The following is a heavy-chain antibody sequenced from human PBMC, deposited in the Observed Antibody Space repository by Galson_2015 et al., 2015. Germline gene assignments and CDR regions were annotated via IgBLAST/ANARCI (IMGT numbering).Heavy chain of an antibody. Sequence: SLRLSCAASGFTFSSYAMHWVRQAPGKGLEWVAVISYDGSNKYYADSVKGRFTISRDNSKNTLYLQMNSLRAEDTAVYYCARAYCGGHCFSRYFQYSGQGTLVTVSS. CDR1: GFTFSSYA. J-gene: IGHJ1*01. CDR2: ISYDGSNK. D-gene: IGHD2-21*01. CDR3: ARAYCGGHCFSRYFQY. V-gene: IGHV3-30*01.